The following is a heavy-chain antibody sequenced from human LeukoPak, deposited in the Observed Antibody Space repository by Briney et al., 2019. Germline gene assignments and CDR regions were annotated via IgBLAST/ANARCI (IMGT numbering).Heavy chain of an antibody. D-gene: IGHD3-9*01. J-gene: IGHJ4*02. CDR3: ARVILTGYPISDY. V-gene: IGHV3-7*01. CDR1: GFTFSTYC. CDR2: INQDGSEK. Sequence: GGSLRLPCAASGFTFSTYCMSWVRQAPGKGLEWVANINQDGSEKYYVDSVTGRFTISRDNAQNSLHLQMSSLRAEDTAVYYCARVILTGYPISDYWGQGTLVTVSS.